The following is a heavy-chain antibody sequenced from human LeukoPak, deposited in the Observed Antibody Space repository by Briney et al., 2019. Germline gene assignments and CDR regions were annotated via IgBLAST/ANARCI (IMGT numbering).Heavy chain of an antibody. CDR3: ARHTRRGYCSGGSCYAWFDY. J-gene: IGHJ4*02. D-gene: IGHD2-15*01. Sequence: ASVKVSRKASGYTFTGYYMHWVRQAPGQGLEWMGRINPNSGGTNYAQKFQGRVTMTRDTSISTAYMELSRLRSDDTAVYYCARHTRRGYCSGGSCYAWFDYWGQGTLVTVSS. CDR1: GYTFTGYY. V-gene: IGHV1-2*06. CDR2: INPNSGGT.